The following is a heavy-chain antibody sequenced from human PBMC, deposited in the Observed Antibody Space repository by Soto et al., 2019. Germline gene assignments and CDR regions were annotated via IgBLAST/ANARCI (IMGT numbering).Heavy chain of an antibody. J-gene: IGHJ4*02. CDR1: GGSISGYY. CDR2: IYYSGST. V-gene: IGHV4-59*01. Sequence: SETLSLTCTVSGGSISGYYWSWIRQPPGKGLEWIGYIYYSGSTIYNPSLKSRVTISVDTSKNQFSLKLSSVTAADTAVYYCARARYDSSGYYYFDYWGQGTLVTVSS. D-gene: IGHD3-22*01. CDR3: ARARYDSSGYYYFDY.